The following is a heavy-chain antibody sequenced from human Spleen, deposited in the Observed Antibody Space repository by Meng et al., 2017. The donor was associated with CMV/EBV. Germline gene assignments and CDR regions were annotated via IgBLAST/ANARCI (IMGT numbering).Heavy chain of an antibody. V-gene: IGHV3-21*04. CDR2: ISSSSSYI. Sequence: EVQLVXSXXXXXTPXGXXXLSCAASGFTFSSYSMNWVRQAPGKGLEWVSSISSSSSYIYYADSVKGRFTISRDNAKNSLYLQMNSLRAEDTAVYYCARYDRIRARGFDYWGQGTLVTVSS. CDR3: ARYDRIRARGFDY. D-gene: IGHD1-1*01. J-gene: IGHJ4*02. CDR1: GFTFSSYS.